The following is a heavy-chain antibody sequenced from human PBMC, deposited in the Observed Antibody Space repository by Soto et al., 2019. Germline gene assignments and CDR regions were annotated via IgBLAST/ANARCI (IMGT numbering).Heavy chain of an antibody. D-gene: IGHD5-18*01. CDR3: APTKSRRYTYGPLDV. Sequence: SGPTLVNPTQTLTLTCTFSWFSLSTSVVVVGLILQPPGNSLEWLALIYWDDDNRYSPSLNSMLTITKYTSKNQVFLTMTNMYPVDTXTXYCAPTKSRRYTYGPLDVWGQGTTVTVSS. J-gene: IGHJ6*02. V-gene: IGHV2-5*02. CDR2: IYWDDDN. CDR1: WFSLSTSVVV.